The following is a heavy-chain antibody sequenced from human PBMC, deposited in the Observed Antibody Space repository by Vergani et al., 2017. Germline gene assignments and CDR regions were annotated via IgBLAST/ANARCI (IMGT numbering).Heavy chain of an antibody. CDR1: GGTFSSYA. J-gene: IGHJ4*02. Sequence: QVQLVQSGAEVKKPGSSVKVSCKASGGTFSSYAISWVRQAPGQGLEWMGGIIPIFGTPNYAQKFQGRATITADESTSTAYMELNSLRAEETAVYYGAKDRLSGTNTYYDFWNESTEQKYYFDYWGQGTLVTVSS. CDR3: AKDRLSGTNTYYDFWNESTEQKYYFDY. CDR2: IIPIFGTP. V-gene: IGHV1-69*01. D-gene: IGHD3-3*01.